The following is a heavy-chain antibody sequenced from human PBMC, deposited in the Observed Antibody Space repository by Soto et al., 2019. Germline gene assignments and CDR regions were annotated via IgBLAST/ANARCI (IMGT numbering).Heavy chain of an antibody. CDR1: GFTFSSYG. D-gene: IGHD6-13*01. V-gene: IGHV3-30*18. CDR3: AKDWRGRYSSSWYYFDY. CDR2: ISYDGSNK. Sequence: SLRLSCAASGFTFSSYGMHWVRQAPGKGLEWVAVISYDGSNKYYADSVKGRFTISRDNSKNTLYLQMNSLRAEDTAVYYCAKDWRGRYSSSWYYFDYWGQGTLVTVSS. J-gene: IGHJ4*02.